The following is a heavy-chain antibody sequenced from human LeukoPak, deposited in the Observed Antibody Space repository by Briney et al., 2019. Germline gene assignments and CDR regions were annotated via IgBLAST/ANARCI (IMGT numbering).Heavy chain of an antibody. Sequence: SETLSLTCTVSGGSISSGDYYWSWIRQPPGKGLEWIGYIYYSGNTFYNPSLKSRVTISVDTSKNQFSLNLNSVTAADTAVYYCARVPYSTGWPYWYFDLWGRGTLVTVSS. CDR1: GGSISSGDYY. D-gene: IGHD6-19*01. CDR3: ARVPYSTGWPYWYFDL. CDR2: IYYSGNT. V-gene: IGHV4-30-4*01. J-gene: IGHJ2*01.